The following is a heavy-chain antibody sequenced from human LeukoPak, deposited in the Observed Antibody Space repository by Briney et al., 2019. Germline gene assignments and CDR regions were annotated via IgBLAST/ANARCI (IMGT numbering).Heavy chain of an antibody. Sequence: PGRSLRLSCAASGFTFSSDDMHWVRQATGKGLEWVSAIGTAGETYYQGSGKGRFTISRENAKNSLYLQMNSLRAGDTAVYYCARGEDVDTAMLSGGMDVWGQGTTVTVSS. J-gene: IGHJ6*02. V-gene: IGHV3-13*01. CDR2: IGTAGET. CDR3: ARGEDVDTAMLSGGMDV. D-gene: IGHD5-18*01. CDR1: GFTFSSDD.